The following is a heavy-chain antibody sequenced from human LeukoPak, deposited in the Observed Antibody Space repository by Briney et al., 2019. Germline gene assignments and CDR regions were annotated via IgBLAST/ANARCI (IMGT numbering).Heavy chain of an antibody. CDR3: ASAPTWTSRFDY. Sequence: GGSLRLSCAASGFTFTTYAMTWVRQAPGKGLEWVSTISDTGGFTFYADSVKGRFTISRDNSKNTVYPQMNSLRADDTAVYYCASAPTWTSRFDYWGQGTLVTVSS. CDR1: GFTFTTYA. D-gene: IGHD3/OR15-3a*01. V-gene: IGHV3-23*01. CDR2: ISDTGGFT. J-gene: IGHJ4*02.